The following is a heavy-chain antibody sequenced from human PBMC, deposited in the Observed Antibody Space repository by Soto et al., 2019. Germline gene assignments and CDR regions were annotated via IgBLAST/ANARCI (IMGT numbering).Heavy chain of an antibody. D-gene: IGHD6-13*01. Sequence: ASVKGSCKASGYTFTGYYMHWVRQAPGQGLEWMGWINPNSGGINYAQKFQGWVTMTRDTSISTAYMELSRLRSDDTAVYYCAREDAAPTPGRFDPWGQGTLVTVSS. V-gene: IGHV1-2*04. CDR3: AREDAAPTPGRFDP. CDR2: INPNSGGI. CDR1: GYTFTGYY. J-gene: IGHJ5*02.